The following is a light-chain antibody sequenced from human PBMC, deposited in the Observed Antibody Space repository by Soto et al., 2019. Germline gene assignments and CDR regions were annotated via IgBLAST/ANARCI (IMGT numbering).Light chain of an antibody. CDR3: ISYTSGTSPDV. Sequence: QSALTQPASVSGSPGQSITISCTGTSSDVGGYNYVSWYQHHPGKAPKLIIYEVTNRPSGVSNRFSGSKSGNTASLTISGLQAEDEADYYCISYTSGTSPDVFGTGTKLTVL. J-gene: IGLJ1*01. V-gene: IGLV2-14*01. CDR2: EVT. CDR1: SSDVGGYNY.